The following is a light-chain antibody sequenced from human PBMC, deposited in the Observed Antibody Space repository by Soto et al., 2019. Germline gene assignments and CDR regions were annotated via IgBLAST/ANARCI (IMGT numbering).Light chain of an antibody. CDR1: QTVYSN. J-gene: IGKJ5*01. CDR3: QQYSTWPPIT. V-gene: IGKV3-15*01. Sequence: EIVMTQSPVTLSVSPGETATLCCRASQTVYSNLAWYQQKPGQAPRLLIHAASTRASGVPARFSGSGSGTEFTLTISSLQSEDFAVYYCQQYSTWPPITFGPGTRLEIK. CDR2: AAS.